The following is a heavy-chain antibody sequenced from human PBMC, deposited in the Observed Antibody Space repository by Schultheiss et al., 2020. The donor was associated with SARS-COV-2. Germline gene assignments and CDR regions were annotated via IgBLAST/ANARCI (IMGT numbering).Heavy chain of an antibody. V-gene: IGHV3-21*01. D-gene: IGHD6-19*01. Sequence: GGSLRLSCVASGLTITNAWVSWVRQAPGKGLEWVSSISSSSSYIYYADSVKGRFTISRDNAKNTLYLQMNSLRGEDTAVYYCARDGWTEGPFDYWGQGTLVTVSS. CDR1: GLTITNAW. CDR2: ISSSSSYI. J-gene: IGHJ4*02. CDR3: ARDGWTEGPFDY.